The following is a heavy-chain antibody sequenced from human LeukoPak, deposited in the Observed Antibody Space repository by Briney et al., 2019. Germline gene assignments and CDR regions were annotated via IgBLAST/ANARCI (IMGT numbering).Heavy chain of an antibody. CDR2: ISSSGSTI. Sequence: GGSLRLSCAASGFTFSKMNWVRQAPGKGLEWVSYISSSGSTIYYADSVKGRFTISRDNAKNSLYLQMNSLRAEDTAVYYCAELGITMIGGVWGKGTTVTISS. CDR1: GFTFSK. CDR3: AELGITMIGGV. D-gene: IGHD3-10*02. V-gene: IGHV3-48*03. J-gene: IGHJ6*04.